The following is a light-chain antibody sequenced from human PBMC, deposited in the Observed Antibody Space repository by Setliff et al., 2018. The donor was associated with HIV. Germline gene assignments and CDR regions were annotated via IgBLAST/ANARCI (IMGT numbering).Light chain of an antibody. Sequence: QSVLTQPPSTSGTPGQRVTISCSGSSSNIGSSYAHWYQQFPGAAPKLLIYRNNQRPSGVPDRFSGSKSGTSASLAISWLRSEDEADYYCAAWDDSLNAWVFGGGTKVTVL. CDR3: AAWDDSLNAWV. J-gene: IGLJ3*02. V-gene: IGLV1-47*01. CDR1: SSNIGSSY. CDR2: RNN.